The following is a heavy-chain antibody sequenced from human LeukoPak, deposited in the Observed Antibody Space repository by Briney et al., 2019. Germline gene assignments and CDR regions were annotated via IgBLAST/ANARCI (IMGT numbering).Heavy chain of an antibody. CDR1: GYTFTSYD. D-gene: IGHD3-10*01. CDR2: MNPNSGNT. CDR3: AGDLRITMVRGVKVFGY. V-gene: IGHV1-8*01. J-gene: IGHJ4*02. Sequence: GASVKVSCKASGYTFTSYDINWVRQATGQRLEWMGWMNPNSGNTGYAQKFQGRVTMTRNTSISTAYMELSSLRSEDTAVYYCAGDLRITMVRGVKVFGYWGQGTLVTVSS.